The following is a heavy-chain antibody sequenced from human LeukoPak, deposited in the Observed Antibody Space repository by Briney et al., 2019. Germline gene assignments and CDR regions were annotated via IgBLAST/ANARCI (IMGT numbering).Heavy chain of an antibody. CDR1: GFTFSSYS. Sequence: PGGSLRLSCAASGFTFSSYSMNWVRQAPGKGLEWVSSISSNSSYIYYADSVKGRFTISRDNAKNSLYLQMNSLRAEDTAVYYCARDSSRYCSSTSCYAWGQGTLVTVSS. D-gene: IGHD2-2*01. V-gene: IGHV3-21*01. CDR2: ISSNSSYI. J-gene: IGHJ5*02. CDR3: ARDSSRYCSSTSCYA.